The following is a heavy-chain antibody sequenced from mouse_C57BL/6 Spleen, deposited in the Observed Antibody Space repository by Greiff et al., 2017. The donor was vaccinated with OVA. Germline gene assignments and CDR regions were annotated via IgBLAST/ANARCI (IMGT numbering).Heavy chain of an antibody. J-gene: IGHJ2*01. CDR1: GFTFSSYA. CDR3: ARDQDYYGY. Sequence: EVQVVESGGGLVKPGGSLKLSCAASGFTFSSYAMSWVRQTPEKRLEWVATISDGGSYTYYPDNVKGRFTISRDNAKNNLYLQMSHLKSEDTAMYYCARDQDYYGYWGQGTTLTVSS. CDR2: ISDGGSYT. D-gene: IGHD1-1*01. V-gene: IGHV5-4*01.